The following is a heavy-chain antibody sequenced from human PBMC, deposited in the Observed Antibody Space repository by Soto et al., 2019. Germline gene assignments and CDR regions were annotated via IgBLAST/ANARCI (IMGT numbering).Heavy chain of an antibody. V-gene: IGHV4-4*02. CDR1: DGSITLNTW. Sequence: QVQLQESGPGLVRPSGTLSLTCTVSDGSITLNTWWSWFRQPPGKGLEWTGEIYHNGRTNYNPSLKSRVSILVDKSKKLFSVNLTSVTAADTAVYYCVRGGGFSSGWLYGGQGTVFTVSS. CDR2: IYHNGRT. CDR3: VRGGGFSSGWLY. D-gene: IGHD6-19*01. J-gene: IGHJ4*02.